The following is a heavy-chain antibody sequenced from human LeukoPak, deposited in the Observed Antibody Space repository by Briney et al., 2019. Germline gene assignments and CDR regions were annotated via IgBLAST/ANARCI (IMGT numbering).Heavy chain of an antibody. CDR2: INGDGSST. V-gene: IGHV3-74*03. D-gene: IGHD4-23*01. Sequence: QPGGSLRLSCGATGFTISSYWMHWVRQAPGMGLVWVSRINGDGSSTTYADSVKGRFTISRDNAKNTLYLQMNSLRAEDTAVYYCAKGGTTVVDYWGQETLVTVSS. CDR3: AKGGTTVVDY. CDR1: GFTISSYW. J-gene: IGHJ4*02.